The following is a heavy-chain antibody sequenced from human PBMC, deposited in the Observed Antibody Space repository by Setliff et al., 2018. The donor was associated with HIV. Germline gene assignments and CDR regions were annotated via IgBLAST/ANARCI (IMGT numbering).Heavy chain of an antibody. V-gene: IGHV4-59*12. CDR1: GGSISNYY. CDR3: ARGDRGGGYNYGGFWFDP. CDR2: IYSSGST. D-gene: IGHD5-18*01. J-gene: IGHJ5*02. Sequence: ETLSLTCTVSGGSISNYYWSWIRQSPGRALEWIGYIYSSGSTIYNPSLKSRVTIELATPKIQIFLKLTSVTAADTAVYHCARGDRGGGYNYGGFWFDPWGQGTLVTVSS.